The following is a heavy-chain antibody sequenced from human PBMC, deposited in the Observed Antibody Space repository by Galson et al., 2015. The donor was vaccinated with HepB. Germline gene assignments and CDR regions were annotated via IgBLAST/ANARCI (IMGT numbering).Heavy chain of an antibody. CDR1: GDSVPSNSAA. CDR3: ARDLGSSGWSKYYYYGMDV. J-gene: IGHJ6*02. V-gene: IGHV6-1*01. D-gene: IGHD6-19*01. Sequence: CAISGDSVPSNSAAWNWIRQSPSRGLEWLGRTYYRSKWYNDYAVSVKSRITINPDTSKNQFSLQLNSVTLEDTAVYYCARDLGSSGWSKYYYYGMDVWGQGTTVTVSS. CDR2: TYYRSKWYN.